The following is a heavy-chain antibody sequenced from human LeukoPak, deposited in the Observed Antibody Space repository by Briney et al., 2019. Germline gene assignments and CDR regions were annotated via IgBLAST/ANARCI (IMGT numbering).Heavy chain of an antibody. V-gene: IGHV4-34*01. J-gene: IGHJ4*02. Sequence: SETLSLTCAVYGGSFSGYYWSWIRQPPGKGLEWIGEINHSGSTNYNPSLKSRVTISVDTSKNQFSLKLSSVTAADTAVYYCAGMRGSGSYYNPFDYWGQGTLVTVSS. CDR2: INHSGST. CDR3: AGMRGSGSYYNPFDY. CDR1: GGSFSGYY. D-gene: IGHD3-10*01.